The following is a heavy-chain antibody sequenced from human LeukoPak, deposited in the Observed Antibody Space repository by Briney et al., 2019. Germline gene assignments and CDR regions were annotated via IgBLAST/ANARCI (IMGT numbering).Heavy chain of an antibody. D-gene: IGHD2-15*01. CDR1: GLPFSRYA. Sequence: GGSLGLFCAASGLPFSRYAMRGVRQAPGKGLEYVSDLRGSCCSTYYADSVRGRFTISRDNSKNTLSLPMTSLRAEDTAVYYCAKERIRSQGYYYYGMDVWGQGTTVTVSS. CDR2: LRGSCCST. CDR3: AKERIRSQGYYYYGMDV. V-gene: IGHV3-23*01. J-gene: IGHJ6*02.